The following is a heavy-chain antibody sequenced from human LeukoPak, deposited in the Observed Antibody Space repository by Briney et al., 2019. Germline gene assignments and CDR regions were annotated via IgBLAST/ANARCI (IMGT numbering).Heavy chain of an antibody. V-gene: IGHV4-31*03. CDR3: ARDASPYGDYGLDY. J-gene: IGHJ4*02. CDR1: GGSISSGGYY. D-gene: IGHD4-17*01. Sequence: PSQTLSITCTVSGGSISSGGYYWSWIRQHPGKGLEWIGYIYYSGSTYYNPSLKSRVTISVDTSKNQFSLKLSSVTAADTAVYYCARDASPYGDYGLDYWGQGTLVTVSS. CDR2: IYYSGST.